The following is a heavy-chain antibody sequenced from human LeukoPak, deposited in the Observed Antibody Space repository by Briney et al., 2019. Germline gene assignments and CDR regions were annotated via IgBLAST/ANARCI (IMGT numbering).Heavy chain of an antibody. CDR1: GFTFSSYW. V-gene: IGHV3-21*01. D-gene: IGHD4-17*01. CDR2: ISSSSSYI. CDR3: ARGGTDYGDFPRYLDYFDY. J-gene: IGHJ4*02. Sequence: GGSLRLSCAASGFTFSSYWMHWVRQAPGKGLEWVSSISSSSSYIYYADSVKDRFTISRDNAKNSLYLQMNSLRAEDTAVYYCARGGTDYGDFPRYLDYFDYWGQGTLVTVSS.